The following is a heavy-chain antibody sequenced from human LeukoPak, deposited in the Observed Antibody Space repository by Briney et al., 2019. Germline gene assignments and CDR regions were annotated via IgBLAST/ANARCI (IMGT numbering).Heavy chain of an antibody. CDR3: ARARATVYPRLPISGKRTYYFDY. J-gene: IGHJ4*02. CDR1: GGSFSGYY. V-gene: IGHV4-34*01. CDR2: INHSGRT. Sequence: SETLSLTCAVYGGSFSGYYWSWIRQPPGKGLEWIGEINHSGRTNYNPSLKSRVSISVDTSKNQFSLKLSSVTAADTAVYYCARARATVYPRLPISGKRTYYFDYWGQGTLVTVSS. D-gene: IGHD4-17*01.